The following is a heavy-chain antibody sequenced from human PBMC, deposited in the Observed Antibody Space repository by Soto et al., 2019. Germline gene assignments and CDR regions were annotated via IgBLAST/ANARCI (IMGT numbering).Heavy chain of an antibody. CDR2: ISEDAETD. CDR3: AKAPFRRHYYFYSMDV. J-gene: IGHJ6*02. Sequence: QVRLVESGGGVVQPGGSLRLSCVASGFTFSDFGMHWVRQGPGKGLEWLAVISEDAETDFHADSVKGRFTVSRDNFKERLYLQMHSLTTDDSGVYFCAKAPFRRHYYFYSMDVWGQGTTVIVSS. D-gene: IGHD3-16*01. V-gene: IGHV3-30*18. CDR1: GFTFSDFG.